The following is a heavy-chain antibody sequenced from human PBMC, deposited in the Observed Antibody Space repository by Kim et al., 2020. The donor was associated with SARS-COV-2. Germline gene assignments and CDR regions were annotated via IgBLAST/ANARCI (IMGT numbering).Heavy chain of an antibody. Sequence: GGSLRLSCVTSRFSLSDHYIDWVRQGPGKGLEWVGRSGNKASSHTTEYAASVKDRFTISRDDSKNSLHLQMNSLKTEDTAVYYCCRGYSGGPIYAFDIWGQRTGVSVSS. V-gene: IGHV3-72*01. J-gene: IGHJ3*02. CDR3: CRGYSGGPIYAFDI. D-gene: IGHD5-12*01. CDR1: RFSLSDHY. CDR2: SGNKASSHTT.